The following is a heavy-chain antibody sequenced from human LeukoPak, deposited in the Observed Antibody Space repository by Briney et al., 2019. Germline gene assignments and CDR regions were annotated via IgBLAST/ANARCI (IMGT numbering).Heavy chain of an antibody. CDR3: GKPRSKAGALFDN. V-gene: IGHV3-23*01. CDR2: ISGSGGST. Sequence: GGSLRLSCAASGFTFSSYAMSWVRQAPGKGLEWVSVISGSGGSTYYADSVKGRFTISRDNSKNTLYLQMNSLRAEDTAVYYWGKPRSKAGALFDNWGQGTLVTVSS. D-gene: IGHD6-6*01. J-gene: IGHJ4*02. CDR1: GFTFSSYA.